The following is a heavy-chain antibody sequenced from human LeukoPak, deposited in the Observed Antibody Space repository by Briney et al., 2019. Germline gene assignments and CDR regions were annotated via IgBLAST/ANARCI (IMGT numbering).Heavy chain of an antibody. J-gene: IGHJ6*02. V-gene: IGHV3-11*01. CDR2: ISSSGSII. CDR1: GFTFSDYY. CDR3: ARDSPTGYSSSWSPAPYYYYGMDV. Sequence: GGSLRLSCAASGFTFSDYYMSWIRQAPGKGLEWVSYISSSGSIIYYADSVKGRFTISRDNAKNSLYLQMNSLRAEDTAVYYCARDSPTGYSSSWSPAPYYYYGMDVWGQGTTVTVSS. D-gene: IGHD6-13*01.